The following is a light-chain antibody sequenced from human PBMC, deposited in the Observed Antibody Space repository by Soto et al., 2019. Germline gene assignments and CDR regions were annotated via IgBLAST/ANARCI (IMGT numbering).Light chain of an antibody. Sequence: AIKVTQSPSSLSASVGDRVTIPCRTSQGIRSALGWYQQKPGKVPKLLIYAASTLQSGVPSMFSGSGSGRDFTLTISSLQPEDFAAYYCLLDYSYFWAFGQGTKVDIK. CDR2: AAS. CDR1: QGIRSA. J-gene: IGKJ1*01. CDR3: LLDYSYFWA. V-gene: IGKV1-6*01.